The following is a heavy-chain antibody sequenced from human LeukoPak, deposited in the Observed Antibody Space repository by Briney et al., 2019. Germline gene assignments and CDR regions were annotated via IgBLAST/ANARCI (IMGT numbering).Heavy chain of an antibody. CDR3: AREAGATYYYYYYMDV. Sequence: GASVKVSCKASGYTFTGYYMHWVRQAPGQGLEWMGWINPNSGGTSYAQKFQGRVTMTRDTSISTAYMELSRLRSDDTAVYYCAREAGATYYYYYYMDVWGKGTTVTVSS. CDR2: INPNSGGT. D-gene: IGHD1-26*01. V-gene: IGHV1-2*02. CDR1: GYTFTGYY. J-gene: IGHJ6*03.